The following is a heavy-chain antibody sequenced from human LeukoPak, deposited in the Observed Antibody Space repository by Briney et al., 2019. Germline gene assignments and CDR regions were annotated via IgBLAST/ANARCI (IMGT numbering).Heavy chain of an antibody. CDR1: GGSISSSSYY. Sequence: SETLSLTCTVSGGSISSSSYYWGWIRQPPGKGLEWIGSIYYSGSTYYNPSLKSRVTISVDTSKNQFSLKLSSVTAADTAVYYCARPLLGNGWYFDLWGRGTLVTVSS. J-gene: IGHJ2*01. CDR2: IYYSGST. CDR3: ARPLLGNGWYFDL. D-gene: IGHD7-27*01. V-gene: IGHV4-39*07.